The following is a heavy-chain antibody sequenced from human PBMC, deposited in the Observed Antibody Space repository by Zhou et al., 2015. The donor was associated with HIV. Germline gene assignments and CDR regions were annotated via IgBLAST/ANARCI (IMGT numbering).Heavy chain of an antibody. V-gene: IGHV3-30*19. J-gene: IGHJ2*01. CDR1: GFTFSTYG. CDR3: ARDTTPTFRGWYFDL. D-gene: IGHD1-1*01. CDR2: ISYDGSNK. Sequence: QVQLVESGGGVVQPGRSLRLSCVASGFTFSTYGMHWVRQAPGKGLEWVAVISYDGSNKYYGESVKGRFTISRDKSKTTLYLQMNSLRVEDTAIYYCARDTTPTFRGWYFDLWGLAPWSLSPQ.